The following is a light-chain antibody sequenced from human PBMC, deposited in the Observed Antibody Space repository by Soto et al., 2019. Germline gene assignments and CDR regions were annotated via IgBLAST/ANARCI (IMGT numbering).Light chain of an antibody. CDR3: QQRSNWPPTWT. J-gene: IGKJ1*01. CDR1: QSVSSY. V-gene: IGKV3-11*01. CDR2: DAS. Sequence: EIVLTQSPATLSLSPGERATLSCRASQSVSSYLAWYQQKPGQAPRLLIYDASNRATGMPARFSGSGSGTNFTLTISSLEHEDFAVYYCQQRSNWPPTWTFGQGTKVEIK.